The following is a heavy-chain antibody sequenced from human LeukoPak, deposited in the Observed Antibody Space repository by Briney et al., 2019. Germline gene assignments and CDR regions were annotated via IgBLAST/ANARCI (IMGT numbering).Heavy chain of an antibody. CDR3: ARDQLGAVLYFDY. J-gene: IGHJ4*02. CDR2: ITGSGGST. CDR1: GFSVSDNS. D-gene: IGHD1-1*01. V-gene: IGHV3-23*01. Sequence: GGSLRLSCTVSGFSVSDNSMSWVRQAPGKGLEWVSAITGSGGSTYYADSVKGRFTISRDNSKNTLYLQINSLRVEDTAVYYCARDQLGAVLYFDYWGQGALVTVSS.